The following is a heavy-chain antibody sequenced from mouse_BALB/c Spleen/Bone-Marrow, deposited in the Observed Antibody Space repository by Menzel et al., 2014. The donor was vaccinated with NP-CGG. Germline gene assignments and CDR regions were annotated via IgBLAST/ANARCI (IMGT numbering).Heavy chain of an antibody. V-gene: IGHV1-81*01. CDR1: GYTFADYV. J-gene: IGHJ1*01. D-gene: IGHD1-1*01. CDR3: ARSGYTNYWYFDV. CDR2: IYPKSVDT. Sequence: LVESGPELVKPGASVKMSCKASGYTFADYVISWVKQRTGQGLEWIGEIYPKSVDTYYSEKFKGKATLTADKSSNTAYMQLSSLTSEDSAVYFCARSGYTNYWYFDVWGAGTTVTVSS.